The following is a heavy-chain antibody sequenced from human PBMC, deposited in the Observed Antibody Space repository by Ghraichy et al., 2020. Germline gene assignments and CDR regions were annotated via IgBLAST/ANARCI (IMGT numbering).Heavy chain of an antibody. V-gene: IGHV3-23*01. J-gene: IGHJ4*02. D-gene: IGHD5-24*01. CDR3: AKFCYFGSHNRWLHDLDY. CDR2: ISGSGGST. CDR1: GFTFSSYA. Sequence: GGSLRLSCAASGFTFSSYAMSWVRQAPGKGLEWVSAISGSGGSTYYADSVKGRFTISRDNSKNTLYLQMNSLRAEDTAVYYCAKFCYFGSHNRWLHDLDYWGQGTLVTVSS.